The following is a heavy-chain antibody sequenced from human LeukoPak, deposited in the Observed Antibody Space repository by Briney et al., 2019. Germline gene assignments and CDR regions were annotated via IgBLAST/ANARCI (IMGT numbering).Heavy chain of an antibody. Sequence: SETLSLTCTVSGGSISSYYWSWLRQPPGKGLEWLGYIYYSGSTNYNPSLKSRVTISVDTSKNQFSLKLSSVTAADTAVYYCARGSEYYYDSSNFDYWGQGTLVTVSS. CDR1: GGSISSYY. D-gene: IGHD3-22*01. J-gene: IGHJ4*02. CDR2: IYYSGST. V-gene: IGHV4-59*01. CDR3: ARGSEYYYDSSNFDY.